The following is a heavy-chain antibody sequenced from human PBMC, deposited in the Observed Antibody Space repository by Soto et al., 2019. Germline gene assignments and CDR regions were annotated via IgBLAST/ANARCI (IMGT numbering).Heavy chain of an antibody. CDR1: GYSLSSYG. Sequence: QVQLVESGGGVVQPGRSLTLSCAASGYSLSSYGMHWVRQAPGKGLEWVAVISYAGVNKLYADSVKGRFTISSDSSKNTLYLQMNSLRAEDTAVYYCAKLSVAGIWGPFDHWGQGALVTVSS. V-gene: IGHV3-30*18. J-gene: IGHJ4*02. CDR2: ISYAGVNK. D-gene: IGHD6-19*01. CDR3: AKLSVAGIWGPFDH.